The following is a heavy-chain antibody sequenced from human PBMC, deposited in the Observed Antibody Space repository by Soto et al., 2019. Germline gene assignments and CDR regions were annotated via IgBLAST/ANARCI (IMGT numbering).Heavy chain of an antibody. CDR1: GGTFSSYA. V-gene: IGHV1-69*13. D-gene: IGHD2-15*01. Sequence: SVKVSCKASGGTFSSYAISWVRQAPGQGLEWMGGIIPIFGTANYAQKFQGRVTITADESTSTAYMELSSLRSEDTAVYYCARDYCSGGSCPSYGIDVWGQGTTVTVSS. CDR3: ARDYCSGGSCPSYGIDV. CDR2: IIPIFGTA. J-gene: IGHJ6*02.